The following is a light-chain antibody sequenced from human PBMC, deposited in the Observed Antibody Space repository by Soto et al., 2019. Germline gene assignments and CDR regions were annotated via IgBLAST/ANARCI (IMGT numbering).Light chain of an antibody. CDR3: QQYNSFWT. V-gene: IGKV1-5*01. J-gene: IGKJ1*01. Sequence: DIQMTQSPSTLSASVGDRVTITCRASQSISSWLAWYQQKPGKAPRLLIYDASYLEGGVPSRFSGSGSGTEFTLTISDLQPDVLATYCCQQYNSFWTFGQGTKVDIK. CDR1: QSISSW. CDR2: DAS.